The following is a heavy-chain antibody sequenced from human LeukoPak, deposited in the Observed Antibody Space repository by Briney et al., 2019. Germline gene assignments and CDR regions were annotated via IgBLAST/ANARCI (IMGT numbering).Heavy chain of an antibody. CDR1: GFTFSSYG. Sequence: GGSLRLSCTASGFTFSSYGMHWVRQAPGKGLEWVAVISYDESNEYYADSVKGRFTISRDNSRNTLYLQMSSLRAEDTAIYYCAKDPLSNWPRGYYDGMDVWGQGTTVTVSS. D-gene: IGHD1-1*01. CDR3: AKDPLSNWPRGYYDGMDV. V-gene: IGHV3-30*18. J-gene: IGHJ6*02. CDR2: ISYDESNE.